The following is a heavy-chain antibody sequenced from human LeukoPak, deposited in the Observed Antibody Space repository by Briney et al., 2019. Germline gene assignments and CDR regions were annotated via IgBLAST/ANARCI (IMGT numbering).Heavy chain of an antibody. Sequence: PGGSLRLSCAASGFTFTSYVMHWVRQAPGKGLQWVALISYDGSNKYYADSVKGRFTISRDNSKNTLYLQMNSLRAEDTAVYYCARPRGAAAGTFGFDPWGQGTLVTVSS. CDR1: GFTFTSYV. CDR2: ISYDGSNK. V-gene: IGHV3-30*03. D-gene: IGHD6-13*01. J-gene: IGHJ5*02. CDR3: ARPRGAAAGTFGFDP.